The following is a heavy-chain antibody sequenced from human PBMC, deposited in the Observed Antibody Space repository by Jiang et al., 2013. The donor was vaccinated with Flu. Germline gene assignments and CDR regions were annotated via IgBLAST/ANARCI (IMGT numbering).Heavy chain of an antibody. CDR3: ARGDKYSSGWSNFDY. J-gene: IGHJ4*02. CDR1: TFTSYY. CDR2: INPSGGST. V-gene: IGHV1-46*01. Sequence: TFTSYYIHWVRQGPLDKGVEWMGIINPSGGSTNYAQKFQGRVTMTRDTSTSTVYMELSSLRSEDTAVYYCARGDKYSSGWSNFDYWGQGTLVTVSS. D-gene: IGHD6-19*01.